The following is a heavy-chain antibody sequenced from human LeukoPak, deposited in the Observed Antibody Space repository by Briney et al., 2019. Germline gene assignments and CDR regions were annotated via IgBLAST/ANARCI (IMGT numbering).Heavy chain of an antibody. J-gene: IGHJ4*02. CDR3: AKDPDRGSYGSGSPA. CDR1: GFTFSSYA. V-gene: IGHV3-23*01. D-gene: IGHD3-10*01. Sequence: PGGSLRLSCAASGFTFSSYAMSWVRQAPGKGLEWVSAISGSGGSTYYADSVKGRFTISRDNSKNTLYLQMNSLRAEDTAVYYCAKDPDRGSYGSGSPARGQGTLVTVSS. CDR2: ISGSGGST.